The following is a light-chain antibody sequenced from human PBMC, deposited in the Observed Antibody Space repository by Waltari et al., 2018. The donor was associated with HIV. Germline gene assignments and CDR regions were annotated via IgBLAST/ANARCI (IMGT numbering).Light chain of an antibody. CDR1: TSAVDNYNY. J-gene: IGLJ3*02. CDR2: EVT. V-gene: IGLV2-14*01. Sequence: QSALTQPASVSGSPGQSLTISCTGTTSAVDNYNYVSWYQQHPGKAPKLLIYEVTNRPSGVSSRFSGSKSGKTASLTISGLQAEDEADYYCGSYTTSSTPWVFGGGTKLTVL. CDR3: GSYTTSSTPWV.